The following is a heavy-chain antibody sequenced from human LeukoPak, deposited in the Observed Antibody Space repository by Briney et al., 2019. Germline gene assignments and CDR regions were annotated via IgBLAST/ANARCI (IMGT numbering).Heavy chain of an antibody. J-gene: IGHJ5*02. CDR2: IHSSGST. CDR1: GGSISGYY. V-gene: IGHV4-4*09. D-gene: IGHD2-2*02. Sequence: SETLSLTCSVSGGSISGYYWSWIRQPPGKALEWIGYIHSSGSTNYNPSLQSRVTMSVDTSKNQFSLKLSSVTAADTAVYYCARGLELGYCSGASCYIWFDPWGQGTLVTVSS. CDR3: ARGLELGYCSGASCYIWFDP.